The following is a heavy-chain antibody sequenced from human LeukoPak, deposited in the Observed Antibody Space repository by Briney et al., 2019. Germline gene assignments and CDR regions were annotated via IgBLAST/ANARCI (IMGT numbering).Heavy chain of an antibody. Sequence: GGSLRLSCAASGFTFRTYWMHWARQLPGKGLVWVSRISPTGSTTSYADSVKGRFTVSRDNAKNTLYLQVNNLRAEDTAVYYCARGPNSNWSGLDFWGQGTLLTVSS. CDR1: GFTFRTYW. J-gene: IGHJ4*02. CDR2: ISPTGSTT. CDR3: ARGPNSNWSGLDF. D-gene: IGHD6-6*01. V-gene: IGHV3-74*01.